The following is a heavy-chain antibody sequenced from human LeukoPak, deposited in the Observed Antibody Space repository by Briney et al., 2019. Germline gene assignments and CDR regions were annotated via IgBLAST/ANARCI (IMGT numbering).Heavy chain of an antibody. CDR2: INSDGSRT. V-gene: IGHV3-74*01. Sequence: GGSLRLPCAASGFTFSSYWMHWVRQAPGKGLVWVSRINSDGSRTTYADSVKGRFTISRDNAKNTLYLQMNSLRAEDTAVYYCARDRSVRYFDYWGQGTLVRVSS. CDR3: ARDRSVRYFDY. D-gene: IGHD1-26*01. J-gene: IGHJ4*02. CDR1: GFTFSSYW.